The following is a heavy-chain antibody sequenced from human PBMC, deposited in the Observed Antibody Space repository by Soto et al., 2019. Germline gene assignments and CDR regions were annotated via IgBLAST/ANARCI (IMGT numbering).Heavy chain of an antibody. CDR3: AKNAVLRFLEWLSNNWFDP. V-gene: IGHV3-23*01. CDR1: GFTFSSYA. Sequence: GGSLRLSCAASGFTFSSYAMSWVRQAPGKGLEWVSAISGSGGSTYYADSVKCRFTISRDNSKNTLYLQMNSLRAEDTAVYYCAKNAVLRFLEWLSNNWFDPWGQGTLVTVSS. D-gene: IGHD3-3*01. CDR2: ISGSGGST. J-gene: IGHJ5*02.